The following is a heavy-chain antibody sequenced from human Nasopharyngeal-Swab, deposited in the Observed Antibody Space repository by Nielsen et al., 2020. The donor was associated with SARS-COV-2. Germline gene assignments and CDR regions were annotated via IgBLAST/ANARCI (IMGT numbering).Heavy chain of an antibody. CDR2: FDPEDGET. J-gene: IGHJ4*02. CDR1: GYTLTELS. Sequence: ASVKVSCKVSGYTLTELSMHWVRQAPGKGLEWMGGFDPEDGETIHAQKFQGRVTMTEDTSTDTAYMELSSLRSDDTAVYYCAREVASWGFIDYWGQGTLVTVSS. CDR3: AREVASWGFIDY. V-gene: IGHV1-24*01. D-gene: IGHD5-12*01.